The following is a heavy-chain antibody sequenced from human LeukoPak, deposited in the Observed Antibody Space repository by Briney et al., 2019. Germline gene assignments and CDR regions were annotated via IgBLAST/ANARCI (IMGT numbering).Heavy chain of an antibody. D-gene: IGHD3-10*01. CDR2: ISSSSSYT. CDR3: ARTLWFGEFDFDY. CDR1: GFTFSDYY. Sequence: GGSLRLSCAASGFTFSDYYMSWIRQAPGKGQEWVSYISSSSSYTNYADSVKGRFTISRDNAKNSLYLQMNSLRAEDTAVYYCARTLWFGEFDFDYWGQGTLVTVSS. J-gene: IGHJ4*02. V-gene: IGHV3-11*06.